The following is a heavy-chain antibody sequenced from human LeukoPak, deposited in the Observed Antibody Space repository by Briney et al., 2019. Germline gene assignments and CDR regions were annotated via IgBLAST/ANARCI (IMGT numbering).Heavy chain of an antibody. CDR1: GGSISSSSYY. CDR3: ARPSITMVRGFDP. J-gene: IGHJ5*02. D-gene: IGHD3-10*01. CDR2: IYYSGST. V-gene: IGHV4-39*01. Sequence: SETLSLTCTVSGGSISSSSYYWGWVRQPPGKGREWFGIIYYSGSTYYNPSLKSRVTISVDTSKNQFSLKLSSVTAADTAVYYCARPSITMVRGFDPWGQGTLVTVSS.